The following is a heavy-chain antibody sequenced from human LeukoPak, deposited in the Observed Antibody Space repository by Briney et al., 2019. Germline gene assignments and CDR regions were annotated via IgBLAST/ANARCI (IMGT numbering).Heavy chain of an antibody. V-gene: IGHV4-59*01. CDR1: GGSISSYY. J-gene: IGHJ1*01. Sequence: SETLSLTCTVSGGSISSYYWSWIRQPPGKGLEWNGYIYYSGSTNYNPYLKSRVTISVDTSENQFSLQLSSVTAADTAVYYCARVESGYGDYLHTALAEYFQHWGQGTLVTVSS. CDR3: ARVESGYGDYLHTALAEYFQH. D-gene: IGHD4-17*01. CDR2: IYYSGST.